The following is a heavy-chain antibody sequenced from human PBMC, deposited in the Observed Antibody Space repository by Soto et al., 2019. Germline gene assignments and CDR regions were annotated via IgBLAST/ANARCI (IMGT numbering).Heavy chain of an antibody. CDR1: GDSVSSNSAA. J-gene: IGHJ6*02. V-gene: IGHV6-1*01. Sequence: SQTLSLTCAISGDSVSSNSAAWNWIRQSPSRGLEWLGRTYYRSKWYNDYAVSVKSRITINPDTSKNQFSLQLNSVTPEDTAVYYCARVDIVGVPAASHYYYGMDVWGQGTTVTVSS. CDR2: TYYRSKWYN. D-gene: IGHD2-2*01. CDR3: ARVDIVGVPAASHYYYGMDV.